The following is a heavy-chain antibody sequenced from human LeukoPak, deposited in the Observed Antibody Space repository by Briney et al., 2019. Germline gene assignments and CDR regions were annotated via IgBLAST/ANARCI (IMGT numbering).Heavy chain of an antibody. Sequence: SETLSLTCTVSGGSVSSGSNYWSWIRQPPGKGLEWIGYIHYSGSTSHNPALKSRVTISVDTSKNQFSLKLSSVTAADTAVYYCARVLYGSGTYYFDYWGQGTLVTVS. J-gene: IGHJ4*02. D-gene: IGHD3-10*01. CDR1: GGSVSSGSNY. CDR2: IHYSGST. CDR3: ARVLYGSGTYYFDY. V-gene: IGHV4-61*01.